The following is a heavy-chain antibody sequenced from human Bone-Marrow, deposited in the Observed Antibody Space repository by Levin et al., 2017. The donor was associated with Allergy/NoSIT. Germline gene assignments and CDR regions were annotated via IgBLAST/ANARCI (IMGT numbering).Heavy chain of an antibody. CDR3: AKLPDGYYDDFDL. D-gene: IGHD5-24*01. Sequence: GESLKISCAASGFTFSSHSMTWVRQAPGKGLEWVSTITGSGGTSYYADSVKGRFTLSRDNSKNTVSLQMNSLRAEDTALYYCAKLPDGYYDDFDLWGQGTMVAVSS. CDR2: ITGSGGTS. CDR1: GFTFSSHS. J-gene: IGHJ3*01. V-gene: IGHV3-23*01.